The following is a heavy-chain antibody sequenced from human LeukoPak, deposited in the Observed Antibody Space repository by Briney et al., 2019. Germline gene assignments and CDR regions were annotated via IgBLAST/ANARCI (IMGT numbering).Heavy chain of an antibody. CDR2: IRYDGSNK. J-gene: IGHJ6*03. D-gene: IGHD3-10*01. Sequence: GGSLRLSCAASGFTFSSYGMHWVRQAPGKGLEWVAFIRYDGSNKYYADSVKGRFTISRDNSKNTLYLQMNSLRAEDTAVYYCAKRGTYYGSGSPIYYYYYYMDVWGKGTTVTISS. CDR1: GFTFSSYG. CDR3: AKRGTYYGSGSPIYYYYYYMDV. V-gene: IGHV3-30*02.